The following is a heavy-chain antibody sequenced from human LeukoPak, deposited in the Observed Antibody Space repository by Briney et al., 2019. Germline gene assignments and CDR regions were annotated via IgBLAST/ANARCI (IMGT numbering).Heavy chain of an antibody. CDR3: ARYSGSYGGAFDI. J-gene: IGHJ3*02. CDR2: IYYSGST. Sequence: PSETLSLTCTVSGGSISSYYWSWIRQTPGKGLEWIGYIYYSGSTNFNPSLKSRVTISVDTSKNQFSLKMSSVTAADTDVYYCARYSGSYGGAFDIWGQGTMVTVSS. D-gene: IGHD1-26*01. CDR1: GGSISSYY. V-gene: IGHV4-59*01.